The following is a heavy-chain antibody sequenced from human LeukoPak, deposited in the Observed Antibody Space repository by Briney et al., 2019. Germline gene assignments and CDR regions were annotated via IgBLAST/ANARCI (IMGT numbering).Heavy chain of an antibody. J-gene: IGHJ4*02. D-gene: IGHD3-22*01. Sequence: ASVKVSCKASGYTFTSYYMHWVRQAPGQGLEWMGIINPSGGSTSYAQKFQGRVTITADESTSTAYMELSSLRSEDTAVYYCARVSYYYDSSGYYFDYWGQGTLVTVSS. CDR3: ARVSYYYDSSGYYFDY. CDR2: INPSGGST. V-gene: IGHV1-46*01. CDR1: GYTFTSYY.